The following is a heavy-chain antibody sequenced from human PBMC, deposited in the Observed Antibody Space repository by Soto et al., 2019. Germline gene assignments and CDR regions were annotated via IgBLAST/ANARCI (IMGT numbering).Heavy chain of an antibody. J-gene: IGHJ3*01. CDR3: ARFAATSGINAFDV. CDR1: GYTFTNYW. D-gene: IGHD1-1*01. CDR2: IYPRDSHT. Sequence: GASLKISCQGSGYTFTNYWIVWVRQLPGKGLEWMGIIYPRDSHTTYSPSFQGQVTISDDKSLNSAFLQWSSLKASDTATYYCARFAATSGINAFDVWGPGTMVTVSS. V-gene: IGHV5-51*01.